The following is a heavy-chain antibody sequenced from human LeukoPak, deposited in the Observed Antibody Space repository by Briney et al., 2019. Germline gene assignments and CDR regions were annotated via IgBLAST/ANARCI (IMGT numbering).Heavy chain of an antibody. CDR3: ARGLGRGYSYGYRY. CDR1: GGSFSGYY. D-gene: IGHD5-18*01. V-gene: IGHV4-34*01. Sequence: SETLSLTCAVYGGSFSGYYWSWIRQPPGKGLEWIGEINHSGSTNYNPSLKSRVTISVDTSKNQFSLKLSSVTAADTAVYYCARGLGRGYSYGYRYWGQGTLVTVSS. J-gene: IGHJ4*02. CDR2: INHSGST.